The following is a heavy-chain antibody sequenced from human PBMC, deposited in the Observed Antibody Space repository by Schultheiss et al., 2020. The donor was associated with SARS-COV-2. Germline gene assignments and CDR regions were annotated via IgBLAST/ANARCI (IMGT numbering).Heavy chain of an antibody. CDR2: INHSGST. D-gene: IGHD4/OR15-4a*01. V-gene: IGHV4-34*01. Sequence: SETLSLTCAVYGGSFGGYYWSWIRQPPGKGLEWIGEINHSGSTNYNPSLKSRVTISVDTFKKQFSLKLNSVTAADTAVYFCARGRGARYVAYYSYYYGMDVWGQGTTVTVSS. CDR3: ARGRGARYVAYYSYYYGMDV. CDR1: GGSFGGYY. J-gene: IGHJ6*02.